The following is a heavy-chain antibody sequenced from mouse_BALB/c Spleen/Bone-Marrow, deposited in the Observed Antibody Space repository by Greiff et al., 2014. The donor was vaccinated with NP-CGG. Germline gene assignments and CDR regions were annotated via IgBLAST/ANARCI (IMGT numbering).Heavy chain of an antibody. V-gene: IGHV2-9*02. CDR3: ARGYDYDSFAY. J-gene: IGHJ3*01. CDR2: IWAGGST. CDR1: GFSLTTYG. Sequence: QVQLKESGPGLVAPSQSLSITCTVSGFSLTTYGVYWARQPPGKGLEWLGVIWAGGSTNYNSALMSRLSISKDNSKSQVFLKMNTLQTDDTAMYSCARGYDYDSFAYWGQGTLVTVSA. D-gene: IGHD2-4*01.